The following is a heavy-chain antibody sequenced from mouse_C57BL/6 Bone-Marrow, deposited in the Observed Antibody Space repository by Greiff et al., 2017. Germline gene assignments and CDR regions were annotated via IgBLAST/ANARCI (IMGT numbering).Heavy chain of an antibody. CDR3: ARDSSGYYYAMDY. D-gene: IGHD3-2*02. J-gene: IGHJ4*01. V-gene: IGHV3-6*01. Sequence: VQLQQSGPGLVKPSQSLSLTCSVTGYSITSGYYWNWIRQFPGNKLEWMGYISYDGSNNYHPSLKNRISITRDTSKNQFFLKLNSVTTEDTATYYCARDSSGYYYAMDYWGQGTSVTVSS. CDR2: ISYDGSN. CDR1: GYSITSGYY.